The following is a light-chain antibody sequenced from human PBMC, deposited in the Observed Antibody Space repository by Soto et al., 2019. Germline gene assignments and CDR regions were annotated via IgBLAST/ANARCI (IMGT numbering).Light chain of an antibody. V-gene: IGLV2-8*01. CDR2: EVT. CDR3: SSYAGSNNRYV. Sequence: QSVLTQPPSASGSPGQSVTISCTGTSSDVGGYNFVSWYQQHPGKAPKLMIYEVTKRPSGVHDRFSGSKSGNTASLTVSGLQAEDEADYYCSSYAGSNNRYVFGTGTKVTVL. CDR1: SSDVGGYNF. J-gene: IGLJ1*01.